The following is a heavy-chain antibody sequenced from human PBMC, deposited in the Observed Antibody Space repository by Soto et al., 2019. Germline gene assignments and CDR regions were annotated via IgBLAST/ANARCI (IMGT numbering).Heavy chain of an antibody. Sequence: QIHLVQSGAEVKEPGASVKVSCKTSGYGFTSYALSWVRQAPGQGLEWMGWLTGYDGNTIYAENFQGRVTVTTDTSTDTAYMELRSLRSDDTAIYYCATVVGAVPSWGQGTVVTVSS. CDR3: ATVVGAVPS. CDR1: GYGFTSYA. V-gene: IGHV1-18*01. J-gene: IGHJ5*02. CDR2: LTGYDGNT. D-gene: IGHD1-26*01.